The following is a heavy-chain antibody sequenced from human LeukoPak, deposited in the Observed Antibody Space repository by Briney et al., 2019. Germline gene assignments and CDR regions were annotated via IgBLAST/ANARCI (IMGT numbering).Heavy chain of an antibody. D-gene: IGHD6-13*01. CDR3: ARGGQQLVTDFDY. CDR1: GFTFSSYG. Sequence: QPGGSLRLSCAASGFTFSSYGMHWVRQAPGKGLEWVAFIRYDGSNKYYADSVKGRFTISRDNAKNSLYLQMNSLRAEDTAVYYCARGGQQLVTDFDYWGQGTLVTVSS. V-gene: IGHV3-30*02. J-gene: IGHJ4*02. CDR2: IRYDGSNK.